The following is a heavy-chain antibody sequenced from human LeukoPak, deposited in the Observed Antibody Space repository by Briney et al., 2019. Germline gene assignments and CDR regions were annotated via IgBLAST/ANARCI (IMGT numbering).Heavy chain of an antibody. CDR3: ERQNRITMVRADPGAFDI. V-gene: IGHV4-59*08. CDR1: GGSIRSYY. Sequence: SETLSLTCTVSGGSIRSYYWSWIRQPPGKGLEWIGYIYYSGSTNYNPSLKSRVTISVDTSKNQFSLKLSSVTAAATAVYYRERQNRITMVRADPGAFDIWGQGTMVTVSS. J-gene: IGHJ3*02. CDR2: IYYSGST. D-gene: IGHD3-10*01.